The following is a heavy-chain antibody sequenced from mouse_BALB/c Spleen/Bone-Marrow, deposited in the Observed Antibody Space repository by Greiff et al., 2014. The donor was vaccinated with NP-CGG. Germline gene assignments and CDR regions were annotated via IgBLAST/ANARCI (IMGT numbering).Heavy chain of an antibody. V-gene: IGHV1-9*01. CDR1: GYTFSSYW. J-gene: IGHJ2*01. Sequence: QVQLQQSGAELMKPGASVKISCKAPGYTFSSYWIEWIKQRPGHGLEWIGEIFPGSVTTNYNGRFKGKATFTADTSSNTAYMQLSSLTSEDSAVYYCARDHFDHWGPGTTLTVSS. CDR2: IFPGSVTT. CDR3: ARDHFDH.